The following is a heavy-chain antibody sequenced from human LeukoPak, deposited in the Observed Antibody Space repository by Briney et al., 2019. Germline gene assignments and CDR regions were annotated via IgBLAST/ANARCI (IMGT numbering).Heavy chain of an antibody. CDR1: GGSISSSSYY. V-gene: IGHV4-39*01. Sequence: PSETLSLTCTVSGGSISSSSYYWGWIRQPPGKGLEWIGSNYYSGSTYYNPSLKSRVTISVDTSKNQFSLKLSSVTAADTAVYYCAVGIMGDAFDIWGQGTMVTVSS. CDR2: NYYSGST. CDR3: AVGIMGDAFDI. D-gene: IGHD7-27*01. J-gene: IGHJ3*02.